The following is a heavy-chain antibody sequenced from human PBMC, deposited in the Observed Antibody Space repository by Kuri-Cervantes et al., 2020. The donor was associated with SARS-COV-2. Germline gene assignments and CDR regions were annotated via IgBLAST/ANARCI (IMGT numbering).Heavy chain of an antibody. CDR3: ARELLAAAGSHAFDI. J-gene: IGHJ3*02. D-gene: IGHD6-13*01. CDR2: ISSSGSTI. Sequence: GGSLRLSCAASGFTFSDYYMSWIRQAPGKGLEWVSYISSSGSTIYYADSVKGRFTISRDNAKNSLYLQMNSLRAEDTAVYYCARELLAAAGSHAFDIWGQGTMVTVSS. V-gene: IGHV3-11*01. CDR1: GFTFSDYY.